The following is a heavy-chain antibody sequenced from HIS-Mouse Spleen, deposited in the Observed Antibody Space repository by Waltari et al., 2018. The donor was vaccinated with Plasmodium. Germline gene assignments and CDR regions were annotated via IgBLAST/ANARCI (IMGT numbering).Heavy chain of an antibody. CDR2: ISYDGSNK. CDR1: GFTFSSYA. J-gene: IGHJ4*02. V-gene: IGHV3-30-3*01. Sequence: QVQLVESGGGVVQPGRSLRLSCAASGFTFSSYAMHWVLQAPGKGLEWGAVISYDGSNKSYADAVKGRFTISRDNSKNTLYLQMNSLRAEDTAVYYCAREAGSGGLYYFDYWGQGTLVTVSS. D-gene: IGHD3-10*01. CDR3: AREAGSGGLYYFDY.